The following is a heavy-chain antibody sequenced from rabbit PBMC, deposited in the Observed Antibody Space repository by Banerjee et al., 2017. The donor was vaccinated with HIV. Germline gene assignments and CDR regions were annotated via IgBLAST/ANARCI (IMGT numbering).Heavy chain of an antibody. D-gene: IGHD2-1*01. Sequence: QLKETGGGLVQPGESLKLSCTNSGFTISRYHMSWVRKAPGKGLEWNGIIVAGKGNTYYASWVNGRFTISIHNAQNTLYLQLNSLTASDTAPYFCARDLSYTDYGDSYYFDLWGPGTLVTVS. V-gene: IGHV1S7*01. CDR1: GFTISRYH. CDR3: ARDLSYTDYGDSYYFDL. CDR2: IVAGKGNT. J-gene: IGHJ4*01.